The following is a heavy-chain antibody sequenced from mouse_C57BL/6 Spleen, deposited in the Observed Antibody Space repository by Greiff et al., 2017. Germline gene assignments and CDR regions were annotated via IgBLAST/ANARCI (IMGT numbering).Heavy chain of an antibody. J-gene: IGHJ3*01. CDR3: ARTYYSNYLFAY. Sequence: QVQLQQSGAELVKPGASVKLSCKASGYTFTSYWMQWVKQRPGQGLEWIGEIDPSDSYTNYNQKFKGKATLTVDTSSSTAYMQLSSLTSEDSAVYYCARTYYSNYLFAYWGQGSLVTVSA. D-gene: IGHD2-5*01. CDR1: GYTFTSYW. V-gene: IGHV1-50*01. CDR2: IDPSDSYT.